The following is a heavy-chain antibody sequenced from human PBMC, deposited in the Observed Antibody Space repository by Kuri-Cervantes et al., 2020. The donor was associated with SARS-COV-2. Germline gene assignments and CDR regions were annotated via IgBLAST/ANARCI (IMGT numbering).Heavy chain of an antibody. V-gene: IGHV3-20*04. D-gene: IGHD2-2*02. CDR1: GFTFSSYS. Sequence: GESLKISCAASGFTFSSYSMNWVRQAPGKGLEWVSGINWNGGSTYYADSVKGRFTISRDNAKNSLYLQMNSLRAEDTALYYCAIEIGYCSSTSCYKYFQHWGQGTLVTVSS. CDR3: AIEIGYCSSTSCYKYFQH. CDR2: INWNGGST. J-gene: IGHJ1*01.